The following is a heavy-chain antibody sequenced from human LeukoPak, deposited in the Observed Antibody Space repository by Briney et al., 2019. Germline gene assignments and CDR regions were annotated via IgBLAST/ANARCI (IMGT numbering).Heavy chain of an antibody. J-gene: IGHJ4*02. V-gene: IGHV3-23*01. CDR3: APLAVADDYFDY. CDR1: GFTFSSYG. D-gene: IGHD6-19*01. CDR2: IGGSGVST. Sequence: PGGSLRLSCAASGFTFSSYGMSWVRQAPGKGVEWVSSIGGSGVSTYYADSVKGRFTISRDNSKNTLYLQMNSLRPEDTAVYYCAPLAVADDYFDYWGQGTLVTVSS.